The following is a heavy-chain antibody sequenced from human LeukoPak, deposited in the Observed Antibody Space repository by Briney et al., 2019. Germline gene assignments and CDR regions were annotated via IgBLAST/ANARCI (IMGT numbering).Heavy chain of an antibody. V-gene: IGHV3-74*01. CDR3: ARDYLGWFDP. J-gene: IGHJ5*02. CDR1: GFTLSSSW. Sequence: PGGSLRLSCAASGFTLSSSWMHWVRQAPGKGLVWVSRISNVGSSTNYADSVKGRFTISGDNAKHTLYLQMNSLRAEDTAVYYCARDYLGWFDPWGQGTLATVSS. CDR2: ISNVGSST.